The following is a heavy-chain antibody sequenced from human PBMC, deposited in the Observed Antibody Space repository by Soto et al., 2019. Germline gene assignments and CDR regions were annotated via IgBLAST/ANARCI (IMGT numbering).Heavy chain of an antibody. V-gene: IGHV3-74*01. CDR3: AREAIYGDYAFDAFDI. J-gene: IGHJ3*02. Sequence: EVQLVESGGGLVQPGGSLRLSCAASGFTFSSYWMHWVRQAPGKGLVWVSRINSDGSSTSYADSVKGRFTISRDNAKNTLYLQMNSLRAEDTAVYYCAREAIYGDYAFDAFDIWGQGTMVTVSS. CDR1: GFTFSSYW. D-gene: IGHD4-17*01. CDR2: INSDGSST.